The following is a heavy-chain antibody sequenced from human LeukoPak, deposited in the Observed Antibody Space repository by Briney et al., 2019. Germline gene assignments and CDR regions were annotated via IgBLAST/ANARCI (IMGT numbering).Heavy chain of an antibody. CDR1: GGSISSGDYY. CDR3: ARGITMVRGVIIRGLNLNWLDP. V-gene: IGHV4-30-4*01. CDR2: IYYSGST. Sequence: SETLSLTCTVSGGSISSGDYYWSWIRQPPGKGLEWIGYIYYSGSTYYNPSLKSRVTISVDTSKNQFSLKLSSVTAADTAVYYCARGITMVRGVIIRGLNLNWLDPWGQGTLVTVSS. J-gene: IGHJ5*02. D-gene: IGHD3-10*01.